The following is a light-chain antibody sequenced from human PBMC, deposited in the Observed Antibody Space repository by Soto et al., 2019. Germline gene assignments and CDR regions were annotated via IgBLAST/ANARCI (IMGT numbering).Light chain of an antibody. CDR2: GAS. CDR3: QQYNIWSSIT. Sequence: EIVMTQSLATLSVSPGERATLSCRASQSISTKVGWYQQKPGQAPRLLIYGASTRATGVPPRFSGSGSGTEFTLTISSLQSEDFAVYFCQQYNIWSSITFGQGTRLEIK. V-gene: IGKV3-15*01. CDR1: QSISTK. J-gene: IGKJ5*01.